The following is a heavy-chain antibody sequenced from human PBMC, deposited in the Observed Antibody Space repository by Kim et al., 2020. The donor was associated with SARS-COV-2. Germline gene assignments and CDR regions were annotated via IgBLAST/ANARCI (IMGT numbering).Heavy chain of an antibody. J-gene: IGHJ5*02. CDR2: IWYDGSNK. CDR1: GFTFSSYG. Sequence: GGSLRLSCAASGFTFSSYGMHWVRQAPGKGLEWVAVIWYDGSNKYYADSVKGRFTISRDNSKNTLYLQMNSLRAEDTAVYYCARDVIVVVPAAIQNWFDPWGQGTLVTVSS. CDR3: ARDVIVVVPAAIQNWFDP. D-gene: IGHD2-2*01. V-gene: IGHV3-33*01.